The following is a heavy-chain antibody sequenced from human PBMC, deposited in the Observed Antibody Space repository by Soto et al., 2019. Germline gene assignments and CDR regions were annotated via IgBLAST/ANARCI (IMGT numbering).Heavy chain of an antibody. D-gene: IGHD4-4*01. J-gene: IGHJ5*02. CDR2: IKPDESEK. CDR1: GFTFSDSW. Sequence: EVQLVESGGGLVQPGGSLRLSCTASGFTFSDSWMTWVRQAPGKGLEWVARIKPDESEKKYADSVKGRFSISRDNAKKSMYFQMDRLGGEDTAVDSCVRGCSNYASWGQGTLVTVSS. V-gene: IGHV3-7*04. CDR3: VRGCSNYAS.